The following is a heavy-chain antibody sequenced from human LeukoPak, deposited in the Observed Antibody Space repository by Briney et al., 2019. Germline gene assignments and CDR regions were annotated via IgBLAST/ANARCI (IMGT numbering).Heavy chain of an antibody. CDR2: ISSSSSYI. D-gene: IGHD3-22*01. CDR1: GFTSSSYS. J-gene: IGHJ4*02. Sequence: PGGSLRLSCAASGFTSSSYSMNWVRQAPGKGLEWVSFISSSSSYIYYADSVKGRFTISRDNAKNSLYLQMNSLRAEDTAVYYCAAGPVYDYFEFWGQGTLVTVYS. CDR3: AAGPVYDYFEF. V-gene: IGHV3-21*01.